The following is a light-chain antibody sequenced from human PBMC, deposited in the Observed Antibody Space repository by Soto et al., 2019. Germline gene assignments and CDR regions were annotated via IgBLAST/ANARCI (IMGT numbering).Light chain of an antibody. CDR1: QSINSWY. J-gene: IGKJ4*01. V-gene: IGKV3D-20*02. CDR2: RAS. CDR3: QQRANWPPLT. Sequence: EIVLTQSPGTLSLSPGDRATLSCRASQSINSWYLAWYQQRPGRPPRLLIYRASIRATGIPDRFSGSGSGTDFTLTISSLEPEDFAVYYCQQRANWPPLTFGGGTKVEIK.